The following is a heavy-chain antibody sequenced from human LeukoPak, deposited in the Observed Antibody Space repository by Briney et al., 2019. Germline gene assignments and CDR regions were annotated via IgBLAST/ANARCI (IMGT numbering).Heavy chain of an antibody. CDR3: ARSLYASSNIWFDP. CDR2: INHSGST. CDR1: GGSFSGYY. V-gene: IGHV4-34*01. D-gene: IGHD6-19*01. Sequence: SETLSLTCAVYGGSFSGYYRSWIRQPPGKGLEWIGEINHSGSTNYNPSLKSRVTISVDTSKNQFSLKLSSVTAADTAVYYCARSLYASSNIWFDPWGQGTLVTVSS. J-gene: IGHJ5*02.